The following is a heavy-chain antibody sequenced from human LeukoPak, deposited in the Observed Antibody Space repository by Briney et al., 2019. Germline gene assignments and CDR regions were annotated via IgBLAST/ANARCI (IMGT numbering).Heavy chain of an antibody. J-gene: IGHJ6*02. CDR1: GYTFTSYY. CDR3: ARGLAGMNYYYYGMDV. CDR2: INPSGGST. V-gene: IGHV1-46*01. Sequence: ASVKVSCKASGYTFTSYYMHWVRQAPGQGLEWMGIINPSGGSTSYAQKFQGRVTMTRDTSTSTVYMELSSLRSEDTAVYYCARGLAGMNYYYYGMDVWGQGTTVTVSS. D-gene: IGHD6-13*01.